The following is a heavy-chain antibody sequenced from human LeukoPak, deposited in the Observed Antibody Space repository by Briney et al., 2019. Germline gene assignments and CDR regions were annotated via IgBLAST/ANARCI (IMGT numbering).Heavy chain of an antibody. D-gene: IGHD2-2*02. Sequence: GRSLRLSCAASGFTFSSYAMHWVRQAPGKGLEEVAVVSYDGSNKYYADSVKGRFTISRDNSKNTLYLQMNSLRAEDTAVYYCARVRGYCSSTSCYSLDYWGQGTLVTVSS. CDR1: GFTFSSYA. J-gene: IGHJ4*02. CDR2: VSYDGSNK. V-gene: IGHV3-30*04. CDR3: ARVRGYCSSTSCYSLDY.